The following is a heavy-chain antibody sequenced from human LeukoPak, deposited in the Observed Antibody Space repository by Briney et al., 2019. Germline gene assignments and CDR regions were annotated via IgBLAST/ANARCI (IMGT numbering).Heavy chain of an antibody. CDR3: ARDVSSTSSWWLDP. CDR2: INPTGGST. D-gene: IGHD2-2*01. Sequence: GASVKVSCKASGYTFTSYGISWVRQAPEKGLEWMGIINPTGGSTSYAQKFQGRVTMTRDTSTSTDYMELSSLTYEDTAVYYCARDVSSTSSWWLDPWGQGTLVIVSS. V-gene: IGHV1-46*01. J-gene: IGHJ5*02. CDR1: GYTFTSYG.